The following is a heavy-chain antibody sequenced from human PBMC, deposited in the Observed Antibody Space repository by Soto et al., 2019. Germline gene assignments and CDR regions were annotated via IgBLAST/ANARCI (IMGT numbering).Heavy chain of an antibody. J-gene: IGHJ4*02. Sequence: QVQLVQSGAEVKKPGASVKVSCKASGYTFTSYGISWVRQAPGQGLEWMGWISAYNGNTNYAQKVQGRVPMTTDTSTRTAYMELRSLRSDDTAVYYCARDRVEGYCSGGSCYSPGYWGQGTLVTVSS. V-gene: IGHV1-18*01. CDR2: ISAYNGNT. CDR1: GYTFTSYG. CDR3: ARDRVEGYCSGGSCYSPGY. D-gene: IGHD2-15*01.